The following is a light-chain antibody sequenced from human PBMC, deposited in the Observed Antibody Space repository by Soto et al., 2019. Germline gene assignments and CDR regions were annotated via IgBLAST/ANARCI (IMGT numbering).Light chain of an antibody. J-gene: IGLJ2*01. Sequence: QPVLAQSPSASASLGASVKLTCTLSSGHSTYAIAWHQQQPEKGPRYLMKLNSDGNHTKGDGIPERFSGSSSGAERYLSISSLQSEDEADYYCQSWDTGIHRVFGGGTKLTVL. CDR2: LNSDGNH. CDR3: QSWDTGIHRV. V-gene: IGLV4-69*01. CDR1: SGHSTYA.